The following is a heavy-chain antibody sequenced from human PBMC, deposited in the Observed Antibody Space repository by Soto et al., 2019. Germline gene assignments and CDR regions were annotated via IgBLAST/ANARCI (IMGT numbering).Heavy chain of an antibody. D-gene: IGHD6-19*01. Sequence: EVQLLESGGGLVQPGGSLRLSCAASGFTFSSYAMSWVRQAPGKGLEWVSAISGSGGSTYYADSVKGRFTISRDTSKNTLYLQMNSLRAEDTAVYYCAKGPYSSGWYTHFDYWGQGNLVTVSS. CDR2: ISGSGGST. CDR3: AKGPYSSGWYTHFDY. CDR1: GFTFSSYA. V-gene: IGHV3-23*01. J-gene: IGHJ4*02.